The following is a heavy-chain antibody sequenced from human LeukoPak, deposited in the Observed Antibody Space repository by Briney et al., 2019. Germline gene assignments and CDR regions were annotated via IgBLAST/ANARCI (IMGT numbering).Heavy chain of an antibody. CDR3: ARVRDHIVVVVAAYYYYYYMDV. CDR1: GFTFSSYW. V-gene: IGHV3-7*01. D-gene: IGHD2-15*01. Sequence: GRSLRLSCAASGFTFSSYWMSWVRQAPGKGLEWVANIKQDGSEKYYVDSVKGRFTISRDNAKNSLYLQMNSLRAEDTAVYYCARVRDHIVVVVAAYYYYYYMDVWGKGTTVTVSS. CDR2: IKQDGSEK. J-gene: IGHJ6*03.